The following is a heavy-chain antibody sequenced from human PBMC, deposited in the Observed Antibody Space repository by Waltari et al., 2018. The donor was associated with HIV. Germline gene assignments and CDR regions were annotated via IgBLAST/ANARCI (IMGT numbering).Heavy chain of an antibody. V-gene: IGHV4-39*07. CDR2: IYYIGST. D-gene: IGHD3-22*01. J-gene: IGHJ5*02. CDR1: GGSISSSSYY. Sequence: QLQLQESGPGLVKPSETLSLTCTVSGGSISSSSYYWGWIRQPPGKGLEWIGSIYYIGSTYYNPSLNSRVTISVDTSKNQFSLKLSSVTAADTAVYYCAGPLTSYYDSSGSETWGQGTLVTVSS. CDR3: AGPLTSYYDSSGSET.